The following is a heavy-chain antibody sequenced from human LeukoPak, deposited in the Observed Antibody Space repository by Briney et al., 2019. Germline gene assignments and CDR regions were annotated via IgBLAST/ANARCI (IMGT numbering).Heavy chain of an antibody. CDR2: INPNSGGT. D-gene: IGHD2/OR15-2a*01. Sequence: ASVKVSCKASGYTSTGYYMHWVRQAPGQGLEWMGWINPNSGGTNYAQKFQGRVTMTRDTSISTAYMELSGLRSDDTAVYYCARSNDYYLLTWAFDIWGQGTMVTVSS. V-gene: IGHV1-2*02. J-gene: IGHJ3*02. CDR3: ARSNDYYLLTWAFDI. CDR1: GYTSTGYY.